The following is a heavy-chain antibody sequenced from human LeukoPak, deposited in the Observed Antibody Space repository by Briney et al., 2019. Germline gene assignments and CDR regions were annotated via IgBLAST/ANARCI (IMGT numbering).Heavy chain of an antibody. V-gene: IGHV3-30*02. Sequence: PGGSLRLSCAASGFTFSSYGMHWVRQAPGKGLEWVAFIRYDGSNEYYADSVKGRFTISRDNSKNTLYLQMNSLRAEDTAVYYCAKVGDGSGSYSDYWGQGTLVTVSS. CDR3: AKVGDGSGSYSDY. J-gene: IGHJ4*02. D-gene: IGHD3-10*01. CDR1: GFTFSSYG. CDR2: IRYDGSNE.